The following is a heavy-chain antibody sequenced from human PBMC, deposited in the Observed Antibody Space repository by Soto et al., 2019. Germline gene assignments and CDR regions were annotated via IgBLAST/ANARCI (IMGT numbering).Heavy chain of an antibody. Sequence: GALRLSCAASAISFNTYGVTWVRQAPGKGLEWVSTVTVTGGSTYYADSVTGRFTISRDNAKNSLYLQMNGLRTEDTAVYYCVRDGSSGWHFDSWGQGTLVTVSS. D-gene: IGHD6-19*01. J-gene: IGHJ4*02. CDR3: VRDGSSGWHFDS. CDR1: AISFNTYG. V-gene: IGHV3-21*01. CDR2: VTVTGGST.